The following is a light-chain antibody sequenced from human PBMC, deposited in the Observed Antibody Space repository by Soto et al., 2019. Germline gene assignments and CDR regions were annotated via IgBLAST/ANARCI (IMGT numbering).Light chain of an antibody. CDR2: GAS. J-gene: IGKJ5*01. CDR3: QQYGQSPIT. V-gene: IGKV3-20*01. Sequence: EIVLTQSPGTLSLSPGERATLSCRASQSVGSDFLAWYQQKPGQAPRLLISGASSRATGMPDRFSGSGSGTDFSLTISRLEPEDSAVDHCQQYGQSPITFGQGTRLEIK. CDR1: QSVGSDF.